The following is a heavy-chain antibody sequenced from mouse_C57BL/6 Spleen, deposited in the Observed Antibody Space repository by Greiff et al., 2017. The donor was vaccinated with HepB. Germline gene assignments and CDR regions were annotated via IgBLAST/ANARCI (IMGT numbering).Heavy chain of an antibody. V-gene: IGHV1-69*01. D-gene: IGHD2-3*01. CDR1: GYTFTSYW. CDR2: IDPSDSYT. J-gene: IGHJ3*01. Sequence: QVQLQQPGAELVMPGASVKLSCKASGYTFTSYWMHWVKQRPGQGLEWIGEIDPSDSYTNYNQKFKGKSTLTVDKSSSTAYMQLSSLTSEDSAVYYCARIYDGYYQTFAYWGQGTLVTVSA. CDR3: ARIYDGYYQTFAY.